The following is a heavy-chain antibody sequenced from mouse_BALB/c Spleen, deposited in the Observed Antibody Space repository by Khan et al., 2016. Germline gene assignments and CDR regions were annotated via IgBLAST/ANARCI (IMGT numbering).Heavy chain of an antibody. CDR1: GYSITSGYY. D-gene: IGHD2-2*01. J-gene: IGHJ3*01. CDR3: ARDGYDGWFAY. CDR2: ISYDGYN. V-gene: IGHV3-6*02. Sequence: EVELVESGPGLVKPSQSLSLSCSVTGYSITSGYYWNWIRQFPGNRLEWMGYISYDGYNGYNPSLTNRISITRDTSKNQIFLQLNSVTTEDTATYYCARDGYDGWFAYWGQGTLVTVSA.